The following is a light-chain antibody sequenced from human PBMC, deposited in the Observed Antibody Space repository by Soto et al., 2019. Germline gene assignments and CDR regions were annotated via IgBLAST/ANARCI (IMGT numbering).Light chain of an antibody. CDR2: KAY. Sequence: DIQMTQSPSTLSASVGDRVTITCRASQSISSWLAWYQQKPGKAPKLLIYKAYSLESGVPSRFSGSGSGTEFTLTISSLQPDDFATYYCQQYNSYIFGPGTKVDIK. J-gene: IGKJ3*01. CDR3: QQYNSYI. CDR1: QSISSW. V-gene: IGKV1-5*03.